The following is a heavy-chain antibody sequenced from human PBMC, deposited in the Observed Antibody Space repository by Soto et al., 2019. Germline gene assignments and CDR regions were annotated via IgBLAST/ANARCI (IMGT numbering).Heavy chain of an antibody. Sequence: QVQLVQSGAEVKKPGASVKVSCKASGYTFTSYGISWVRQAPGQGLEWMGWISAYNGNTNYAQKLQGRVTMTTDTYTSTAYMELRSLRSDETAVYYCARGSPIGLRYFDWLHGTLYYFDYWGQGTLVTVSS. CDR2: ISAYNGNT. CDR3: ARGSPIGLRYFDWLHGTLYYFDY. V-gene: IGHV1-18*01. CDR1: GYTFTSYG. J-gene: IGHJ4*02. D-gene: IGHD3-9*01.